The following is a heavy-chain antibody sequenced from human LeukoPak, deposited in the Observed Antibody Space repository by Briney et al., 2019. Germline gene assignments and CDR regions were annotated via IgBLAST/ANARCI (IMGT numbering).Heavy chain of an antibody. D-gene: IGHD1-14*01. Sequence: SGTLSLTCTVSGGSMSDYYWSWIRQPAGKGLEWIGRFYSSGSTNYNPSLKSRVTLSVDISKNQFSLNLSSVTAADTAVYYCASEGIRDYYYYIMDVWGKGTTVTISS. CDR2: FYSSGST. CDR1: GGSMSDYY. V-gene: IGHV4-4*07. J-gene: IGHJ6*03. CDR3: ASEGIRDYYYYIMDV.